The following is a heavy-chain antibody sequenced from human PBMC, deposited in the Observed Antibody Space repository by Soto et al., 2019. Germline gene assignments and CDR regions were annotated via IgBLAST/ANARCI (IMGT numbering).Heavy chain of an antibody. CDR2: IYPGDSDT. J-gene: IGHJ6*02. D-gene: IGHD5-18*01. Sequence: PGESLKISCKGSGYSFTSYWIGWVRQMPGKGLEWMGIIYPGDSDTRYSPSFQGQVTISADKSISTAYPQWSSLKASDTAMYYCARHIPDTANGMDVWGQGTTVTVSS. CDR3: ARHIPDTANGMDV. CDR1: GYSFTSYW. V-gene: IGHV5-51*01.